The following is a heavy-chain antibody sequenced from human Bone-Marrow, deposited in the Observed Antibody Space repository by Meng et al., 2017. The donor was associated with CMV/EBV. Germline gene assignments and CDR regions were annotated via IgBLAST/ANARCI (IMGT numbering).Heavy chain of an antibody. V-gene: IGHV1-69*05. J-gene: IGHJ5*02. Sequence: SVKVSCKASGGTFSSYAISWVRQAPGQGLEWMGGIIPIFGTANYAQKFQGRATITTDESTSTAYMELSSLRSEDTAVYYCAVYYDFWSGYPNWFDPWGQGTLVTVSS. D-gene: IGHD3-3*01. CDR2: IIPIFGTA. CDR3: AVYYDFWSGYPNWFDP. CDR1: GGTFSSYA.